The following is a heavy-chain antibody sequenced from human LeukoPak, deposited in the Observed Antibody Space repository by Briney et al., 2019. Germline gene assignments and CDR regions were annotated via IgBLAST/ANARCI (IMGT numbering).Heavy chain of an antibody. V-gene: IGHV4-38-2*02. CDR1: GGSISSGYY. D-gene: IGHD1-26*01. CDR2: IYHSGST. CDR3: ARNSVGATAY. Sequence: SQTLSLTCTVSGGSISSGYYWGWIRQPPGKGLEWIGSIYHSGSTYYNPSLKSRVTISVDTSKNQFSLKLSSVTAADTAVYYCARNSVGATAYWGQGTLVTVSP. J-gene: IGHJ4*02.